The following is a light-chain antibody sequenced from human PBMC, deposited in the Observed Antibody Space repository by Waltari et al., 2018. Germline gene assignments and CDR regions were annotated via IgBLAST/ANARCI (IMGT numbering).Light chain of an antibody. CDR1: SSDVGGYNY. J-gene: IGLJ3*02. CDR2: DVS. Sequence: QSALTQPRSVSGSPGQSVTISCTGTSSDVGGYNYVSWYQQHPGKAPKLMIYDVSKRPSGVPDRFSGSKSGNTASLTISGLQAEDEADYYCCSYAGSYVWVSGGGTKLTVL. CDR3: CSYAGSYVWV. V-gene: IGLV2-11*01.